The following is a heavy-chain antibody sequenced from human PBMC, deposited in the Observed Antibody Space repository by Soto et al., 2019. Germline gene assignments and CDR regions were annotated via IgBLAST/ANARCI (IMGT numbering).Heavy chain of an antibody. CDR3: VRKACFMPAALPNNY. Sequence: VSVQVSCSNSGYTFPNYGFTWVRQAPGQGLERMGWISPYNGDTNYAQKLHGRVTMTTDPSTSTAYMERRSLCSDDTAVFYCVRKACFMPAALPNNYWRQVSLVTGS. J-gene: IGHJ4*02. D-gene: IGHD2-2*01. V-gene: IGHV1-18*01. CDR1: GYTFPNYG. CDR2: ISPYNGDT.